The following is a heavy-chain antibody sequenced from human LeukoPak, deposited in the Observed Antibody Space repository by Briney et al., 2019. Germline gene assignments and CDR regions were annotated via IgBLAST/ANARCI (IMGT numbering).Heavy chain of an antibody. CDR2: INPNSGGT. V-gene: IGHV1-2*04. D-gene: IGHD2-15*01. J-gene: IGHJ3*02. CDR1: GYTFTGYY. CDR3: ARGRDIVVVVAAEEAFDI. Sequence: ASVKVSCKASGYTFTGYYMHWVRQAPGQGLEWMGWINPNSGGTNYAQKFQGWVTMTRDTSISTAYMELSRLRSDDTAVYYCARGRDIVVVVAAEEAFDIWGQGTMVTVSS.